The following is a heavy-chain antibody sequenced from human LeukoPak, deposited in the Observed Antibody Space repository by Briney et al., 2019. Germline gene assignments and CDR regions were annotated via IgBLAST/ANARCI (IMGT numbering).Heavy chain of an antibody. Sequence: GGSLRLSCAASGFTFSGSAMHWVRQASGKGLEWVGRIRSKANSYATAYAASVKGRFTISRDDSKNTAYLQMNSLKTEDTAVYYCTRQAWESDVGYWGQGTLVTVSS. V-gene: IGHV3-73*01. CDR1: GFTFSGSA. CDR3: TRQAWESDVGY. CDR2: IRSKANSYAT. J-gene: IGHJ4*02. D-gene: IGHD1-26*01.